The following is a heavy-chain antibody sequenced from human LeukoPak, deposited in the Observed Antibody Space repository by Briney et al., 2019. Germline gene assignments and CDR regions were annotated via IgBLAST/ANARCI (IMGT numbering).Heavy chain of an antibody. CDR2: IYYSGST. CDR1: GVSISSGDYY. D-gene: IGHD2-21*02. Sequence: SETLSLTCTVSGVSISSGDYYWSWIRQPPGKGLEWIGYIYYSGSTYYNPSLKSRVTISVDTSKNQFSLKLSSVTAADTAVYYCARGHIVVVTGAFDIWGQGTMVTVSS. J-gene: IGHJ3*02. CDR3: ARGHIVVVTGAFDI. V-gene: IGHV4-30-4*01.